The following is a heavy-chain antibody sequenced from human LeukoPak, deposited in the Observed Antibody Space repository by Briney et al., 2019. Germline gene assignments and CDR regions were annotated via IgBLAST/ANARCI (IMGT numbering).Heavy chain of an antibody. V-gene: IGHV1-69*02. J-gene: IGHJ4*02. CDR3: ARDRGYSGYHDY. Sequence: SVKVSCKASGGTFSSYTISWVRQAPGQGLEWMGRIIPILGIANYAQKFQGRVTITADKSTSTAYMELSSLRSEDTAVYYCARDRGYSGYHDYWGQGTLVTVSS. D-gene: IGHD5-12*01. CDR1: GGTFSSYT. CDR2: IIPILGIA.